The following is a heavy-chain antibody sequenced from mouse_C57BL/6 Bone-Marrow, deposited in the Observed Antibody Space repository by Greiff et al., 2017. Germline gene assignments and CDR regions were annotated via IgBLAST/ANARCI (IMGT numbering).Heavy chain of an antibody. J-gene: IGHJ2*01. V-gene: IGHV5-9-1*02. CDR3: TRDPIYCDY. CDR2: ISSGGDYI. CDR1: GFTFSSYA. Sequence: EVMLVESGEGLVKPGGSLKLSCAASGFTFSSYAMSWVRQTPEKRLEWVACISSGGDYIYYADTVKGRFTISRDNARNTLYLQMSSLKSEDTAMYYCTRDPIYCDYWGQGTTLTVSS.